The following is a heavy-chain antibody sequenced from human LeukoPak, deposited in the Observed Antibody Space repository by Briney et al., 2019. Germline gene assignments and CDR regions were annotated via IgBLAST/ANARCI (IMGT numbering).Heavy chain of an antibody. CDR1: GFTFSSYA. Sequence: GGSLRLSCAASGFTFSSYAMSWVRQAPGKGLEWVSAISGSGGSTYYADSVKGRFTISRDNSKNKLYLQMNSLRAEDTAVYYCANRPERWLQPFDYWGQGTLVTVSS. CDR2: ISGSGGST. V-gene: IGHV3-23*01. J-gene: IGHJ4*02. CDR3: ANRPERWLQPFDY. D-gene: IGHD5-24*01.